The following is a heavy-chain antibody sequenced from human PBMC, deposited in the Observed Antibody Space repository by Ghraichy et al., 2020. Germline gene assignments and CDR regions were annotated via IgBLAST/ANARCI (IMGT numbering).Heavy chain of an antibody. CDR3: ARCSGWYLDY. Sequence: SETLSLTCTVSGGSISSSSYYWGWIRQPPGKGLEWIGSIYYSGSTYYNPSLKSRVTISVDTSKNQFSLKLSSVTAADTAVYYCARCSGWYLDYWGQGTLVTVSS. D-gene: IGHD6-19*01. CDR1: GGSISSSSYY. CDR2: IYYSGST. J-gene: IGHJ4*02. V-gene: IGHV4-39*01.